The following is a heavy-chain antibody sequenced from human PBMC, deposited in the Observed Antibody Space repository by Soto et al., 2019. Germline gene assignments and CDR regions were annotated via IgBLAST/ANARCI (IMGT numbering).Heavy chain of an antibody. V-gene: IGHV3-66*01. CDR1: GFTVSSNY. D-gene: IGHD6-13*01. CDR3: ARDWGIAAAGTILSGFDY. CDR2: IYSGGST. J-gene: IGHJ4*02. Sequence: GGSLRLSCAASGFTVSSNYMSWVRQAPGKGLEWVSVIYSGGSTYYADSVKGRFTISRDNSKNTLYLQMNSLRAEDTAVYYCARDWGIAAAGTILSGFDYWGQGTLVTVSS.